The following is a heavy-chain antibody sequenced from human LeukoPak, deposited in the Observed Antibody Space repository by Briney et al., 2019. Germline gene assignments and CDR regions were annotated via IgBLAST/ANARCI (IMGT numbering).Heavy chain of an antibody. Sequence: SETLSLTCTASGGSISSSSYYWGWIRQPPGKGLEWIGYIYYSGSTNYNPSLKSRVTISVDTSKNQFSLKLSSVTAADTAVYYCARVGRGMYYYDSSGLYYFDYWGQGTLVTVSS. D-gene: IGHD3-22*01. CDR2: IYYSGST. CDR3: ARVGRGMYYYDSSGLYYFDY. CDR1: GGSISSSSYY. V-gene: IGHV4-61*05. J-gene: IGHJ4*02.